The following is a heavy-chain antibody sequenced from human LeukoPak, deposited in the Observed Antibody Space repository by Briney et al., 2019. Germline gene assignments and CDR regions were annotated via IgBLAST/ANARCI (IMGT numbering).Heavy chain of an antibody. Sequence: GGSLRLSCAASGFTFRSYWMSWVRQAPGKGLEWVSGINWNGGSTGYADSVKGRFTISRDNAKNSLYLQMNSLRAEDTALYYCARDHGSTPGVWGKGTTVTVSS. CDR2: INWNGGST. CDR1: GFTFRSYW. CDR3: ARDHGSTPGV. V-gene: IGHV3-20*04. J-gene: IGHJ6*04. D-gene: IGHD1-26*01.